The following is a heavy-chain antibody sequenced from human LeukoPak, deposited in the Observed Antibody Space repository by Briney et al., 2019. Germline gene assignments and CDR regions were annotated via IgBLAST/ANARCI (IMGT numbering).Heavy chain of an antibody. J-gene: IGHJ6*02. CDR2: MNNGPGAT. CDR1: GFSFSTPP. V-gene: IGHV3-23*01. CDR3: AKTHYDLLDV. D-gene: IGHD5-12*01. Sequence: GGSLRLSFAASGFSFSTPPMSWVRQPPGKGLEWVSAMNNGPGATFYRDSVRGRFTISRDDSNSTLYLQMNSLRAEDTGTYYCAKTHYDLLDVWGQGTTVTVSS.